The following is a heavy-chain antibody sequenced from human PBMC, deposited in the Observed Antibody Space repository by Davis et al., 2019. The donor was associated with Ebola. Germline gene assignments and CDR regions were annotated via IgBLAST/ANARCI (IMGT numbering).Heavy chain of an antibody. V-gene: IGHV5-51*01. Sequence: GESLKISCKGSGNSFTSYWTAWVRQMPGKGLEWMGIIYPRDSDTRYSPSFQDQVTISADKSISTAYLQWSRLKASDTAMYYCASGVVRYYFDYWGQGTLVTVSP. D-gene: IGHD3-16*01. J-gene: IGHJ4*02. CDR1: GNSFTSYW. CDR2: IYPRDSDT. CDR3: ASGVVRYYFDY.